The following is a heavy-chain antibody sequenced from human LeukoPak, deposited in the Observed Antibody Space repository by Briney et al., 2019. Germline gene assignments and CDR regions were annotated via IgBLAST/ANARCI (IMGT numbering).Heavy chain of an antibody. D-gene: IGHD3-10*01. CDR1: GGSISSYY. CDR3: ARHESRQPRRAPFDY. J-gene: IGHJ4*02. V-gene: IGHV4-59*08. CDR2: IYYSGST. Sequence: SETLSLTCTVSGGSISSYYWSWIRQPPGKGLEWIGYIYYSGSTNYNPSLKSRVTISVHTSKNQFSLKLSSVTAADTAVYYCARHESRQPRRAPFDYWGQGTLVTVSS.